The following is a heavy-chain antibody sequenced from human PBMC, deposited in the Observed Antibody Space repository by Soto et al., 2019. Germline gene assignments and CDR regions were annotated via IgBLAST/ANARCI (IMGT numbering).Heavy chain of an antibody. CDR2: INPNSGGT. CDR1: GYTFTGYY. V-gene: IGHV1-2*02. D-gene: IGHD1-7*01. J-gene: IGHJ6*02. CDR3: ARECRLELLLGGMDV. Sequence: ASVKVSCKASGYTFTGYYMHWVRQAPGQGLEWMGWINPNSGGTNYAQKFQGRVTMTRDTSISTAYMELSRLRSDDTAVYYCARECRLELLLGGMDVWGQGTTVTVSS.